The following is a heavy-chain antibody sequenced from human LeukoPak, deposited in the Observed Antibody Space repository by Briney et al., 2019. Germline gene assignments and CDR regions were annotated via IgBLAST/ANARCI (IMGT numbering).Heavy chain of an antibody. D-gene: IGHD3-10*01. J-gene: IGHJ5*02. CDR1: GYSISSGYY. Sequence: PSETLSLTCAVSGYSISSGYYWGWIRQPPGKGLEWIGSIYHSGSTYYNPSLKSRVTISVDTSKNQFSLKLSSVTAADTAVYYCAGETVGVRGVHHWFDPWGQGTLVTVSS. CDR3: AGETVGVRGVHHWFDP. CDR2: IYHSGST. V-gene: IGHV4-38-2*02.